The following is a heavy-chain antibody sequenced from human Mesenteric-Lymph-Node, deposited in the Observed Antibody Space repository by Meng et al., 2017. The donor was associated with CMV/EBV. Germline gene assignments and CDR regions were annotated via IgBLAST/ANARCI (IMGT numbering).Heavy chain of an antibody. CDR1: GFTFSSYS. Sequence: GESLKISCAASGFTFSSYSMNWVRQAPGKGLEWVSSISSSSSYIYYADSVKGRFTISRDNAKNSLYLQMNSLRAEDTAVYYCARADCSSTSCRYYYYYYGMDVWGQGTTVTVSS. V-gene: IGHV3-21*01. J-gene: IGHJ6*02. CDR2: ISSSSSYI. D-gene: IGHD2-2*01. CDR3: ARADCSSTSCRYYYYYYGMDV.